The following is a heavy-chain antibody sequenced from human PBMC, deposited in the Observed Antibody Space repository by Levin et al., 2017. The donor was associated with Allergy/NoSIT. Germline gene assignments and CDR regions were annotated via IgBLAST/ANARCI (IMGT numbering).Heavy chain of an antibody. CDR2: IYYSGST. J-gene: IGHJ2*01. Sequence: PSETLSLTCTVSGGSISSYYWSWIRQPPGKGLEWIGYIYYSGSTNYNPSLKSRVTISVDTSKNQFSLKLSSVTAADTAVYYCARDRAGYYGSGRLDLWGRGTLVTVSS. D-gene: IGHD3-10*01. CDR1: GGSISSYY. V-gene: IGHV4-59*01. CDR3: ARDRAGYYGSGRLDL.